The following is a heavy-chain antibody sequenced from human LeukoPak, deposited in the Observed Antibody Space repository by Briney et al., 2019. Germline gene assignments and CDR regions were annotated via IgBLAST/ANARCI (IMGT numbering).Heavy chain of an antibody. D-gene: IGHD3-10*01. Sequence: PSQTLSLTCTVSGGSISSGDYYWSWIRQPPVKGLEWIGYIYYSGTTYYNPSLRWRLTISVDTSKNQFSLKLSSVTAADTAVYYCARYGSGSNDYWGQGTLVTVPS. CDR2: IYYSGTT. CDR1: GGSISSGDYY. V-gene: IGHV4-30-4*01. J-gene: IGHJ4*02. CDR3: ARYGSGSNDY.